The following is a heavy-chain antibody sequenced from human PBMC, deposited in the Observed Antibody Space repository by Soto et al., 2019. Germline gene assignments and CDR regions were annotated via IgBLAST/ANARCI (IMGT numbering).Heavy chain of an antibody. CDR2: INAGNGNT. Sequence: QVQLVPSGAEEKKPGASVKVSCKASGYTFTSYAMHWVRQAPGQRLEWMGWINAGNGNTKYSQKFQGRVTITRDTSASTAYMELSSLRSEDTAVYYCARARVVVTAPDYWGQGTLVTVSS. D-gene: IGHD2-21*02. V-gene: IGHV1-3*05. CDR1: GYTFTSYA. CDR3: ARARVVVTAPDY. J-gene: IGHJ4*02.